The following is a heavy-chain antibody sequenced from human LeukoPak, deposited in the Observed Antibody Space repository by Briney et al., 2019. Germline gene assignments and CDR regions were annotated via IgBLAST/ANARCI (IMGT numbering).Heavy chain of an antibody. V-gene: IGHV4-4*02. Sequence: KPSETLSLTCAVSGGSISSSNWWSWVRQPPGEALEWIGSIYHSGYTYYNPSLKSRVTISVDTSKSQFSLKLSSVTAADTAVYYCARSSMFRGVTVDYWGQGTLVTVSS. CDR2: IYHSGYT. CDR1: GGSISSSNW. CDR3: ARSSMFRGVTVDY. J-gene: IGHJ4*02. D-gene: IGHD3-10*01.